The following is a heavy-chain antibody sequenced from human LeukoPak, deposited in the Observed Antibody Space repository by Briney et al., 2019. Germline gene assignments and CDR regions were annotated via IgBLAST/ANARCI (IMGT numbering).Heavy chain of an antibody. CDR2: ISSGGSAR. Sequence: GGSLRLSCAASGFTFSDNSMSWIRQAPGKGLEWVSYISSGGSARYYADSVKGRFTISRDNAKNSLYLQMNSLRAEDTAVYYCARDWFGEPHFDFWGQGTLVTDSS. D-gene: IGHD3-10*01. CDR3: ARDWFGEPHFDF. CDR1: GFTFSDNS. V-gene: IGHV3-11*01. J-gene: IGHJ4*02.